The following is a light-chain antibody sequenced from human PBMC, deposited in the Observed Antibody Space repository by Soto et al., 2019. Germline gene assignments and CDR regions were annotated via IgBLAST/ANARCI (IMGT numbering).Light chain of an antibody. Sequence: QSVLTQPPSVSGAPGQRVTISCIGSSSNIGAGYDVHWYQQLPGTAPKLLIYGNSNRPSGVPDRFSGSKSGTSASLAITGLQAEDEADYYCQSYDSSIVVFGGGTKLTVL. CDR2: GNS. CDR1: SSNIGAGYD. J-gene: IGLJ2*01. V-gene: IGLV1-40*01. CDR3: QSYDSSIVV.